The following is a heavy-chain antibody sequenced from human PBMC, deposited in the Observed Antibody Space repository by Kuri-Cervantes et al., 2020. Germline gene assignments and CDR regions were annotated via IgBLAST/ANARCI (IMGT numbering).Heavy chain of an antibody. CDR3: ARLVGLGHYDFLSLRAYAFDI. Sequence: SETLSLTCTVSGGSISSGGYYWSWIRQHPGKGLEWIGYIYYSGSTNYNPSLKSRVTISVDTSKNQFSLKLSSVTAADTAVYYCARLVGLGHYDFLSLRAYAFDIWGQGTMVTVSS. J-gene: IGHJ3*02. CDR1: GGSISSGGYY. V-gene: IGHV4-61*08. D-gene: IGHD3-3*01. CDR2: IYYSGST.